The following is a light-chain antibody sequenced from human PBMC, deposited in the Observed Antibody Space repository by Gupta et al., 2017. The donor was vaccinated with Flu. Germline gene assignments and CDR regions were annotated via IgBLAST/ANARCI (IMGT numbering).Light chain of an antibody. Sequence: QSALTQPPSASGSPGQSVTISCTGTNTDVGGYNLVSWFQQHPGKAPKLMIYEVSKRPSGVPDRFSGSKSGNTASLTVSGLQAEDEADYYCTSYTGSNNFDVFGTGTKVTVL. V-gene: IGLV2-8*01. J-gene: IGLJ1*01. CDR3: TSYTGSNNFDV. CDR2: EVS. CDR1: NTDVGGYNL.